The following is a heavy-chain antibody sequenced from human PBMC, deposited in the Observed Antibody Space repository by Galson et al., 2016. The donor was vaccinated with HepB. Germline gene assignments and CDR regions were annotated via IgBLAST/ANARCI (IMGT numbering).Heavy chain of an antibody. V-gene: IGHV1-69*13. Sequence: SVKVSCKASGGTFSTYAVTWVRQAPGQGLEWVGGIIPIFGSTKYAQSLQGRLTITADESTGTVYMELSGLRSEDTAVYYCARDRDSDIDDYYYMDVWGKGTTVTVSS. CDR2: IIPIFGST. J-gene: IGHJ6*03. CDR1: GGTFSTYA. CDR3: ARDRDSDIDDYYYMDV.